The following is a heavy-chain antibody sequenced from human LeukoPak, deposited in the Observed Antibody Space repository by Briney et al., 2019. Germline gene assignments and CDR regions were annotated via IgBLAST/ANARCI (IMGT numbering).Heavy chain of an antibody. CDR3: VLPYDYGDYVFDY. V-gene: IGHV3-23*01. Sequence: GGSLRLSCAASGFTFSSYAMSWVRQAPGKGLEWVSAISGSGGSTYYADSVKGRFTISRDNSKNTLYLQMNSLRAEDTAVFYCVLPYDYGDYVFDYWGQGTLVTVSS. D-gene: IGHD4-17*01. J-gene: IGHJ4*02. CDR1: GFTFSSYA. CDR2: ISGSGGST.